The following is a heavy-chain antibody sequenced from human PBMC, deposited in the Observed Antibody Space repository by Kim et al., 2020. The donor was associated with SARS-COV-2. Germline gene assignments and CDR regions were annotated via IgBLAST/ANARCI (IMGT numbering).Heavy chain of an antibody. CDR1: GGTFSNYA. V-gene: IGHV1-69*06. D-gene: IGHD3-22*01. CDR2: ISILIGTK. Sequence: SVKVSCKASGGTFSNYAIGWVRQAPGQGLWVRQAPGQGLEWMGGISILIGTKEYARKFQGRIDISADKSTSTAYLELSGLTAEDTAVYYCTVGAAHHSSGLLSDAFNLWGQGTLVTVSS. CDR3: TVGAAHHSSGLLSDAFNL. J-gene: IGHJ3*01.